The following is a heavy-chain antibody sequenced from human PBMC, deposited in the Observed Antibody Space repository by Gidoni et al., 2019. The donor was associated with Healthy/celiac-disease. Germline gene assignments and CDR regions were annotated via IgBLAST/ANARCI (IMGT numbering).Heavy chain of an antibody. J-gene: IGHJ4*02. D-gene: IGHD1-26*01. CDR2: IFSNDEK. CDR1: GFSLSNARMG. V-gene: IGHV2-26*01. Sequence: QVTLKESGPVLVKPTEPLTLTCTVSGFSLSNARMGVSWIRQPPGKALEWLAHIFSNDEKSYSTSLKSRLTISKDTSKSQVVLTMTNMDPVDTATYYCARTTSSGPVGYWGQGTLVTVSS. CDR3: ARTTSSGPVGY.